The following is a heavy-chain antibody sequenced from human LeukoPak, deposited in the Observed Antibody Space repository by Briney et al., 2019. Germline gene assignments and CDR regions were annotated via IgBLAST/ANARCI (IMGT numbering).Heavy chain of an antibody. D-gene: IGHD6-19*01. CDR3: ARHPYGYSSGWSHPFDY. V-gene: IGHV5-51*01. J-gene: IGHJ4*02. CDR1: GYSFTSYW. CDR2: IYPGDSDT. Sequence: EESLKISCKGSGYSFTSYWIGWVRQMPGKGLEWMGIIYPGDSDTRYSPSFQGQVTISADKSISTAYLQWSSLKASDTAMYYCARHPYGYSSGWSHPFDYWGQGTLVTVSS.